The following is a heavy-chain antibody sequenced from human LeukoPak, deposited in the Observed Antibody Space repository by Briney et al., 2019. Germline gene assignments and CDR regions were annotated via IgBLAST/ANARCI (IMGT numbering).Heavy chain of an antibody. D-gene: IGHD3-16*02. Sequence: TLGESLKISCKGSGYSFTTYWITWVRQMPGKGLEWMGRIDPSGSYTNYSPSFQGHVTISADKSISTAYLQWSSLKASDTAMYYCARVIHLGELSLYDYWGQGTLVTVSS. V-gene: IGHV5-10-1*01. CDR2: IDPSGSYT. CDR3: ARVIHLGELSLYDY. CDR1: GYSFTTYW. J-gene: IGHJ4*02.